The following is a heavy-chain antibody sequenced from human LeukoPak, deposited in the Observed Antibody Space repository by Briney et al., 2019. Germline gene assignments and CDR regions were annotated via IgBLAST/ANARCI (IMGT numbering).Heavy chain of an antibody. J-gene: IGHJ4*02. CDR2: IYYSGST. D-gene: IGHD3-22*01. Sequence: PSETLSLTCTVSGGSISSSSYYWGWIRQPPGKGLEWIGSIYYSGSTYYNPSLKSRVTISVDTSKNQFSLKLSSVTAADTAVYYCARTNRILDDSNFRGFDYWGQGTLVTVSS. CDR3: ARTNRILDDSNFRGFDY. V-gene: IGHV4-39*07. CDR1: GGSISSSSYY.